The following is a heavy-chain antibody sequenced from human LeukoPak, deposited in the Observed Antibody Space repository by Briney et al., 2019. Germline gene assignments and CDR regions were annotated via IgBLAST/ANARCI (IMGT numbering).Heavy chain of an antibody. V-gene: IGHV3-7*03. J-gene: IGHJ4*02. D-gene: IGHD6-13*01. CDR3: ARSLPYGTTWYGRSDF. CDR2: IRQDGDTK. CDR1: GFTFSSAW. Sequence: GGSLRLSCAASGFTFSSAWMNWVRQAPGKGLEWVANIRQDGDTKYYVDSVKGRFTISRDNAMNSLYLQMNSLRAEDTAIYYCARSLPYGTTWYGRSDFWGQGTLVTVSS.